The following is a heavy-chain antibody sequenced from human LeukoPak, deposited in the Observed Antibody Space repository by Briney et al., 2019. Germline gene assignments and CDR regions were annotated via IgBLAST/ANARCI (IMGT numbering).Heavy chain of an antibody. V-gene: IGHV1-46*01. CDR2: INPSGGST. CDR3: ARFYSGYGNYYYYMDV. J-gene: IGHJ6*03. D-gene: IGHD5-12*01. CDR1: GYTFTGYY. Sequence: GASVKVSCKASGYTFTGYYMHWVRQAPGQGLEWMGIINPSGGSTTYVQKFQGRVTMTRDMSPSTAYMELRSLRSDDTAVYYCARFYSGYGNYYYYMDVWGKGTTVTVSS.